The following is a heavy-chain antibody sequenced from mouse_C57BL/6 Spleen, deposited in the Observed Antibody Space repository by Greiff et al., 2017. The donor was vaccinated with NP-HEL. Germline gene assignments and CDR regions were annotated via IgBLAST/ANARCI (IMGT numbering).Heavy chain of an antibody. Sequence: EVQVVESGGGLVQPGGSLSLSCAASGFTFTDYYMSWARQPPGKALEWLGFIRNKANGYTTEYSASVKGRFTISRDNSQSILYLQMNALRAEDSATYYCARSTRYFDVWGARTTVTVSS. V-gene: IGHV7-3*01. CDR2: IRNKANGYTT. CDR1: GFTFTDYY. J-gene: IGHJ1*01. CDR3: ARSTRYFDV.